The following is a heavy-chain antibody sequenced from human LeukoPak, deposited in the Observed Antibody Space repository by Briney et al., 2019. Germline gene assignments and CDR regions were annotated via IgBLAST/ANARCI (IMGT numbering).Heavy chain of an antibody. D-gene: IGHD5-12*01. CDR2: INPNSGGT. Sequence: GASVKVSCKASGYTFTGYYVHWVRQAPGQGLEWMGWINPNSGGTNYAQKFQGRVTMTRDTSISTAYMELSRLRSDDTAVYYCARSRDGYNSGLDYWGQGTLVTVSS. CDR3: ARSRDGYNSGLDY. CDR1: GYTFTGYY. V-gene: IGHV1-2*02. J-gene: IGHJ4*02.